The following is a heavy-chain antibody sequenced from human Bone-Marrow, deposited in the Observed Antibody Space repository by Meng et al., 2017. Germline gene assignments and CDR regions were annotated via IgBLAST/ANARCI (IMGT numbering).Heavy chain of an antibody. CDR3: ARDADY. J-gene: IGHJ4*02. CDR2: INHSGST. V-gene: IGHV4-34*01. Sequence: GSLRLSCAAYGGSFSGYYWSWIRQPPGKGLEWIGEINHSGSTNYNPSLKSRVTISVDTSKNQFSLKLSSVTAADTAVYYCARDADYWGQGTLVTVSS. CDR1: GGSFSGYY.